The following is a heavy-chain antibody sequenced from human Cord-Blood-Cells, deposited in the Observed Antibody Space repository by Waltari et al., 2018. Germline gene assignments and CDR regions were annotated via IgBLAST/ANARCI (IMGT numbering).Heavy chain of an antibody. J-gene: IGHJ4*02. V-gene: IGHV3-53*01. CDR2: IYGGGST. CDR1: GFTVSSNY. CDR3: ARTYSNYVGAYFDY. Sequence: EVQLVESGGGLIQPGGSLRLSCAASGFTVSSNYMSWVRQAPGKGLEWVSVIYGGGSTYYADSVKGRFTISRDNSKNTLYLQMNSLRAEDTAVYYCARTYSNYVGAYFDYWGQGTLVTVSS. D-gene: IGHD4-4*01.